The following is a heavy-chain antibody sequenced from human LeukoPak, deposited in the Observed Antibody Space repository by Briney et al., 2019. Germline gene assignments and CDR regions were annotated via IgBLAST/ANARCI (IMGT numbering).Heavy chain of an antibody. CDR1: GGSISSGDYY. D-gene: IGHD3-10*01. V-gene: IGHV4-30-4*01. CDR2: IYYSGST. J-gene: IGHJ3*02. Sequence: SETLSLTCTVSGGSISSGDYYWSWIRQPPGKGLEWIGYIYYSGSTYYNPSLKSRVTISVDTSKNQFSLKLSSVTAADTAVYYCARIRELLWFGPSLFDIWGQGTMVTVSS. CDR3: ARIRELLWFGPSLFDI.